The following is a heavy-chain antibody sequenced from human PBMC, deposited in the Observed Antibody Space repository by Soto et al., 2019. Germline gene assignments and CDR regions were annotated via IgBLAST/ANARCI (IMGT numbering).Heavy chain of an antibody. CDR1: GGSILIYY. J-gene: IGHJ3*02. CDR2: IYYSGST. CDR3: AGQYYDILTGYYEAAFDI. D-gene: IGHD3-9*01. V-gene: IGHV4-59*01. Sequence: SETLSLTSTLSGGSILIYYLGWIRQPPGKGLEWIGYIYYSGSTNYNPSLKSRVTISVDTSKNQFSLKLSSVTAADTAVYYCAGQYYDILTGYYEAAFDIWGQGTMVTVS.